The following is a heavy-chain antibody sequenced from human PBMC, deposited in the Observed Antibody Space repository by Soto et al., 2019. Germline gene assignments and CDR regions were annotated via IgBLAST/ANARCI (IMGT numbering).Heavy chain of an antibody. Sequence: ETLSLTCTVSSGTISSRSHYWAWIRQPPGKGLEWSGVIDDSGSTHYSESLKSRVTISVDTSKNQFSLKVSSVTATDTAVYYCARQGRNTRIVLIKHYATDFWGQGTAVTVSS. J-gene: IGHJ6*02. CDR3: ARQGRNTRIVLIKHYATDF. V-gene: IGHV4-39*01. CDR2: IDDSGST. D-gene: IGHD1-1*01. CDR1: SGTISSRSHY.